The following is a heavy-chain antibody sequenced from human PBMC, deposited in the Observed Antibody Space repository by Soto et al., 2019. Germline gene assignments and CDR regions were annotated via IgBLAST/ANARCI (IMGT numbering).Heavy chain of an antibody. J-gene: IGHJ5*02. D-gene: IGHD1-26*01. CDR3: ARAWGIAWPSSFCLDP. CDR2: IYYSGST. CDR1: GGSISSYD. V-gene: IGHV4-59*01. Sequence: QVQLQESGPGLVKPSQTLSLTCTVSGGSISSYDWSWIWQPPGTGLAWLGYIYYSGSTNYNPPLKSRVTISVDTSKNQFSLKLSSVTAADTAVYYCARAWGIAWPSSFCLDPWGQGTTVTVSS.